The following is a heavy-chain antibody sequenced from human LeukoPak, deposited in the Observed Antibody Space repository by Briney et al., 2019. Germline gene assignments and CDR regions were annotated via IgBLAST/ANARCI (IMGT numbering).Heavy chain of an antibody. Sequence: GGSLRLSCAASGFTVSSNYMSWVRQAPGKGPEWVASINHNGNVNYYVDSVKGRFTISRDNAKNSLYLQMSNLRAEDTAVYFCARGGGLDVWGQGATVTVSS. CDR2: INHNGNVN. V-gene: IGHV3-7*03. CDR1: GFTVSSNY. CDR3: ARGGGLDV. D-gene: IGHD3-16*01. J-gene: IGHJ6*02.